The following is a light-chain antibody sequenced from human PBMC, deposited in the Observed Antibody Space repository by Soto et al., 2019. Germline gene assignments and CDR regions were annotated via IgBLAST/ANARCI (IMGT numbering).Light chain of an antibody. Sequence: DIQMTQSPSSLSASVGDSVTITCQASQDITNYLNWYQQKPGKAPKLLINDAYNLETGVPSRFSGSGSGTHFTFTISSLQPEDFATYYCQQCDTLPITFGQGTRLEIK. CDR2: DAY. V-gene: IGKV1-33*01. J-gene: IGKJ5*01. CDR3: QQCDTLPIT. CDR1: QDITNY.